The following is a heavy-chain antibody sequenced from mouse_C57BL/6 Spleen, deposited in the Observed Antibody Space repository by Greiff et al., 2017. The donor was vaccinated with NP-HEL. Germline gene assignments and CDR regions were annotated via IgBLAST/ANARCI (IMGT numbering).Heavy chain of an antibody. CDR3: ALYYYGSSYDYFDY. D-gene: IGHD1-1*01. V-gene: IGHV1-64*01. Sequence: QVQLQQSGAELVKPGASVKLSCKASGYTFTSYWMHWVKQRPGQGLEWIGMIHPNSGSTNYNEKFKSKATLTVDKSSSTAYMQLSSLTSEDSAVYYCALYYYGSSYDYFDYGGQGTTLTVSS. J-gene: IGHJ2*01. CDR1: GYTFTSYW. CDR2: IHPNSGST.